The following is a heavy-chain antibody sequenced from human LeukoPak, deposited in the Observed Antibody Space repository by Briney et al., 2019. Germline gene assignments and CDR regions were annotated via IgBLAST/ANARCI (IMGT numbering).Heavy chain of an antibody. V-gene: IGHV3-48*04. CDR3: ARDWAWGGFDH. J-gene: IGHJ4*02. Sequence: GGSLRLSCAASGFTFSSYSMNWVRQAPGKGLEWVSYISSSSSTIYYADSVKGRFTISRDNARNTLYLQMDSLRVDDTAVYYCARDWAWGGFDHWGQGTLVTVSS. CDR1: GFTFSSYS. D-gene: IGHD3-16*01. CDR2: ISSSSSTI.